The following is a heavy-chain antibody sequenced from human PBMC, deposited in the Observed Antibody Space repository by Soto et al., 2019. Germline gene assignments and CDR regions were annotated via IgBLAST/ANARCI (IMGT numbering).Heavy chain of an antibody. CDR1: GFTFSSYA. D-gene: IGHD6-6*01. Sequence: GGSLRLSCSASGFTFSSYAMHWVRQAPGKGLEYVSAISSNGGSTYYADSVKGRFTISRDNSKNTLYLQMSSLRAEDTAVYYCVKSPARSGIDYWGQGTLVTVSS. CDR2: ISSNGGST. J-gene: IGHJ4*02. V-gene: IGHV3-64D*08. CDR3: VKSPARSGIDY.